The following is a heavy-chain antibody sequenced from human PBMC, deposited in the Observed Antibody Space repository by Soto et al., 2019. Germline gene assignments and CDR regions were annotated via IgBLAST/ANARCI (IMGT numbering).Heavy chain of an antibody. D-gene: IGHD2-2*01. CDR1: GGSFSGYY. Sequence: SETLSLTCAVYGGSFSGYYWSWIRQPPGKGLEWIGEINHSGSTNYNPSLKSRVTISVDTSKNQFSLKLSSVTAADTAVYYCARENWGRGRVVPVGMGIDYWGQGILVTVSS. V-gene: IGHV4-34*01. J-gene: IGHJ4*02. CDR2: INHSGST. CDR3: ARENWGRGRVVPVGMGIDY.